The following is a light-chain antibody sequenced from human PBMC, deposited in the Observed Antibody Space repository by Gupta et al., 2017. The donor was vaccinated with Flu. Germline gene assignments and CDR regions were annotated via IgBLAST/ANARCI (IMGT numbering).Light chain of an antibody. J-gene: IGKJ2*01. CDR3: QQYGNSYSVT. V-gene: IGKV3D-20*01. CDR2: DAS. CDR1: QSVSSNF. Sequence: IVLTQSPATLSLSPGEGASLSCGTSQSVSSNFLAWCQHKPGLAPRLLIYDASKRAAGIPDRFSGSGSGTDFTLTISRLEPEDFAVYYCQQYGNSYSVTFGQGTKLEI.